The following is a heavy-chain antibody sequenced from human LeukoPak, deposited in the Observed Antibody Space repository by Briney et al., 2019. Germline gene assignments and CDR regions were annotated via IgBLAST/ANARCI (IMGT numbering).Heavy chain of an antibody. D-gene: IGHD6-6*01. J-gene: IGHJ4*02. CDR1: GFTFSSYA. Sequence: GGSLRLSCAASGFTFSSYAMSWVRQAPGKGLEYVSAISSNGGSTYYADSVKGRFTISRDNSKNTLYLQMSSLRAEDTAVYYCVAPKGSIAARLFDYWGQGTLVTVSS. CDR3: VAPKGSIAARLFDY. CDR2: ISSNGGST. V-gene: IGHV3-64D*06.